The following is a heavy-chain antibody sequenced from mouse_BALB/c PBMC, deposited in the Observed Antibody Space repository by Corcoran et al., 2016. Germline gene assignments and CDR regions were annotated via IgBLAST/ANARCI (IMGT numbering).Heavy chain of an antibody. Sequence: EVLLQQSGPELVKPGASVKIPCKASGYTFTDYNMDWVKQSHGKSLEWIGDINPNNGGTIYNQKFKGKATLTVDKSSSTAYMELRSLTSKDTAVYYCARKGDFYGKSAMDYWGQGTSVTVSS. CDR3: ARKGDFYGKSAMDY. J-gene: IGHJ4*01. CDR1: GYTFTDYN. CDR2: INPNNGGT. D-gene: IGHD2-1*01. V-gene: IGHV1-18*01.